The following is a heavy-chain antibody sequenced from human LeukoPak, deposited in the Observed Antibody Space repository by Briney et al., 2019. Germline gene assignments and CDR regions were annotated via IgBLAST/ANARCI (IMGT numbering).Heavy chain of an antibody. V-gene: IGHV4-39*01. Sequence: KPSETLSLTCTVSGGSIGSSSYYWGWIRQPPGKGLEWIGSIYYSGSTYYNPSLKSRVTISVDTSKNQFSLKLSSVTAADTAVYYCARQQWLAGDYWGQGTLVTVSS. CDR1: GGSIGSSSYY. D-gene: IGHD6-19*01. J-gene: IGHJ4*02. CDR2: IYYSGST. CDR3: ARQQWLAGDY.